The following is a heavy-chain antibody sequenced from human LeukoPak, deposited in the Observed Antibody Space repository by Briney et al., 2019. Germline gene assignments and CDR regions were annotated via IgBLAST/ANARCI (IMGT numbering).Heavy chain of an antibody. Sequence: GGSLRLSCAASGFTFSSYGMHWVRQAPGKGLEWVAVIWYDGSNKYYADSVKGRFTISRDNSKNTLYLQMNSLRAEDTAVYYCAKEARGSSGWRYYYYMDVWGKGTTVTVFS. J-gene: IGHJ6*03. CDR1: GFTFSSYG. CDR3: AKEARGSSGWRYYYYMDV. CDR2: IWYDGSNK. D-gene: IGHD6-19*01. V-gene: IGHV3-33*06.